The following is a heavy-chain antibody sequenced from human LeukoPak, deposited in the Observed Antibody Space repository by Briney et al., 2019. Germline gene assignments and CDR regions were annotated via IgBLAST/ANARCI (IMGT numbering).Heavy chain of an antibody. J-gene: IGHJ4*02. D-gene: IGHD3-10*01. CDR2: ISAYNGNT. V-gene: IGHV1-18*01. CDR3: ARMMVRGVISRPFDY. CDR1: GYTFTSYG. Sequence: GASVKVSCKASGYTFTSYGISWVRQAPGQGLEWMGWISAYNGNTNYAQKLQGRVTMTTDTSTSTAYMELRSLRSDDTAVYYCARMMVRGVISRPFDYWCQGTLVTVSS.